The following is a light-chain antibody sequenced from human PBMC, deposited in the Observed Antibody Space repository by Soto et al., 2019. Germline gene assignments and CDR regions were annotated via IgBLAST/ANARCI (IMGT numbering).Light chain of an antibody. CDR2: KAS. CDR1: QSISSL. CDR3: QQYISYPLT. J-gene: IGKJ5*01. V-gene: IGKV1-5*03. Sequence: DIQMTQSPSTLSASVGDRVTITCRASQSISSLLAWYQQKPGRAPTLLIYKASTLQSGVPSRFSGSRSGTEFPLTISSLQPDDLATYSYQQYISYPLTFGQGTRLEMK.